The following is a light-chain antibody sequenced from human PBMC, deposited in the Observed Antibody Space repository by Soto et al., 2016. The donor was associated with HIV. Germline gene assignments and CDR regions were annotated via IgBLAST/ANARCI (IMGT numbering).Light chain of an antibody. J-gene: IGLJ3*02. Sequence: SYELTQPPSVSVAPGKTARVTCGGNNIGSKNVHWFQQKSGQAPVLVIYDDSDRPSGIPERFSGSNPGNTATLTVDRVEAGDEADYYCQVWDSNSDHWVFGGGTKLTVL. V-gene: IGLV3-21*04. CDR3: QVWDSNSDHWV. CDR1: NIGSKN. CDR2: DDS.